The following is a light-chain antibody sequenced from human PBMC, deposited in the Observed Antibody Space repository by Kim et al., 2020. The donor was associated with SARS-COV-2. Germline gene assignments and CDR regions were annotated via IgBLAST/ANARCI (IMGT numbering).Light chain of an antibody. CDR3: GTWDSSLSAYV. J-gene: IGLJ1*01. Sequence: GQKVTVSCSRGTSYIGNNYVAWYQQCSVPTPNLFIYDNDKRHSGMPHRFSGSKSGTSATLGIAGLQTGDEADYYCGTWDSSLSAYVFGTGTKVTVL. V-gene: IGLV1-51*01. CDR1: TSYIGNNY. CDR2: DND.